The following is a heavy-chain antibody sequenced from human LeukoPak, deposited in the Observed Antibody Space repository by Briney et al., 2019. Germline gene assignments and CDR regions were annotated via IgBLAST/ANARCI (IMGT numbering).Heavy chain of an antibody. CDR1: GFTFSSYA. J-gene: IGHJ4*02. D-gene: IGHD6-13*01. V-gene: IGHV3-23*01. CDR2: ISGSGGST. Sequence: GGSLRLSCAASGFTFSSYAMSWVRQAPGKGLEWVSAISGSGGSTYYADSVKGRLTSSRDNSKNTLDLQMNSLRAEDTAVYYCAKSQNYIAAAGVLGYWGQGTLVTVSS. CDR3: AKSQNYIAAAGVLGY.